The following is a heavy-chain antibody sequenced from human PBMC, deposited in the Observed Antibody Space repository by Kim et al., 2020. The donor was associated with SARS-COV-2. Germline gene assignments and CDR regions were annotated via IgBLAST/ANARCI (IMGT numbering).Heavy chain of an antibody. V-gene: IGHV3-11*01. CDR1: GFTFSGQF. J-gene: IGHJ3*02. Sequence: GGSLRLSCAASGFTFSGQFMNWIRRAPGKGLEWVSYISSGSGNTIFYADSVKGRFTISRDNAKNSLYLQMNSLRAEDTAVYYCARAGIGWNAFDSWGLGT. D-gene: IGHD2-15*01. CDR2: ISSGSGNTI. CDR3: ARAGIGWNAFDS.